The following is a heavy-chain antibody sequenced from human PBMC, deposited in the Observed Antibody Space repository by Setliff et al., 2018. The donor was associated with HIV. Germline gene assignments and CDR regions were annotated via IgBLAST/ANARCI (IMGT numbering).Heavy chain of an antibody. D-gene: IGHD6-19*01. CDR3: AREQWLVTRGYFDS. Sequence: PSETLSLTCAVYSGSFSGYYWSWIRQPPGKGLEWIGEINHSGSTNYNPSLKSRVTISIDTSKNQFSVKLNFVTAADTAVYYRAREQWLVTRGYFDSWGQGIMVTVSS. V-gene: IGHV4-34*01. J-gene: IGHJ4*02. CDR1: SGSFSGYY. CDR2: INHSGST.